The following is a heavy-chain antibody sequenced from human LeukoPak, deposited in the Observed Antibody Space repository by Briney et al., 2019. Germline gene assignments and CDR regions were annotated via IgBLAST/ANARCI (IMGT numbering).Heavy chain of an antibody. V-gene: IGHV3-21*01. CDR3: ARDGAFYDSSGYYYGD. J-gene: IGHJ4*02. CDR1: GFTFSSYS. Sequence: GGSLRLSCAASGFTFSSYSMNWVRQAPGKGLEWVSSISSSGTYIYYADSLKGRFTISRDNAKNSLYLQMNSLRAEDTAVYFCARDGAFYDSSGYYYGDWGQGTLVTVSS. CDR2: ISSSGTYI. D-gene: IGHD3-22*01.